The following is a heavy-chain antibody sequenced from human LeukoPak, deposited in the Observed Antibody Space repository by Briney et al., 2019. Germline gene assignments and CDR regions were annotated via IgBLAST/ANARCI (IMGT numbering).Heavy chain of an antibody. J-gene: IGHJ4*02. CDR2: INHSGST. CDR1: GGSFSGYY. V-gene: IGHV4-34*01. D-gene: IGHD6-13*01. Sequence: SETLSLTCAVYGGSFSGYYWSWIRQPPGKGLDWIGEINHSGSTNYNPSLKSRVTISVDTSKNQFSLKLSSVTAADTAVYYCASSGSFRQQLVKWGQGTLVTVSS. CDR3: ASSGSFRQQLVK.